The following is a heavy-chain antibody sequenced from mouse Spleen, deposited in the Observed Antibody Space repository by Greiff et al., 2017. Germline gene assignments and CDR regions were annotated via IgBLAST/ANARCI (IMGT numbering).Heavy chain of an antibody. CDR2: IHPNSGST. CDR1: GYTFTSYW. V-gene: IGHV1-64*01. Sequence: VQLQQPGAELVKPGASVKLSCKASGYTFTSYWMHWVKQRPGQGLEWIGMIHPNSGSTNYNEKFKSKATLTVDKSSSTAYMELRSLTSEDTAVYYCARENYYGEFAYWGQGTLVTVSA. D-gene: IGHD1-1*01. J-gene: IGHJ3*01. CDR3: ARENYYGEFAY.